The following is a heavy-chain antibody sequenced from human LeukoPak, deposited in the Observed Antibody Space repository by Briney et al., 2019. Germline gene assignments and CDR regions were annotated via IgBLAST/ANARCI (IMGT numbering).Heavy chain of an antibody. Sequence: ASVKVSCTASGYTFTNYGITWVRQAPRQGLERMGWVSAYNANTNNAQTSQGRVTMTTDTSTSTVYMELRSLRSDDTAIYYCARTDYDILTGARMDVWGKGTTVTVSS. D-gene: IGHD3-9*01. CDR1: GYTFTNYG. CDR2: VSAYNANT. V-gene: IGHV1-18*04. CDR3: ARTDYDILTGARMDV. J-gene: IGHJ6*04.